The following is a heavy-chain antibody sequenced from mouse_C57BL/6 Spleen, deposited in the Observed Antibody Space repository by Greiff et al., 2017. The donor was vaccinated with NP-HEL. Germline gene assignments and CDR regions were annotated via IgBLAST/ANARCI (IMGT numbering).Heavy chain of an antibody. CDR2: IDPSDSET. Sequence: VQLQQPGAELFRHGSSVKLSCKASGYTFTSYWMHWVKQRPIQGLEWIGNIDPSDSETNYNQKFKDKATLTVDKSSSTAYMQLSSLTSEDSAVYYCARSGGHWYFDVWGTGTTVTVSS. J-gene: IGHJ1*03. CDR1: GYTFTSYW. CDR3: ARSGGHWYFDV. V-gene: IGHV1-52*01. D-gene: IGHD3-1*01.